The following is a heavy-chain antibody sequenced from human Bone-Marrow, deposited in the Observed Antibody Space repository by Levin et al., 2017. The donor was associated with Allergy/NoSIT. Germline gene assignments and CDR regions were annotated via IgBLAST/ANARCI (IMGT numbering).Heavy chain of an antibody. Sequence: SETLSLTCTVSGGSIRNFYWSWIRQPPGKRLEWIGYIYYSGSTNYNPSLQSRVTISVDTSKNQFFLKLTSVTAPDTAVNYCARITHYDDGSRDYDPGYYFDFWGQGALVTVSS. CDR1: GGSIRNFY. V-gene: IGHV4-59*01. D-gene: IGHD3-22*01. J-gene: IGHJ4*02. CDR2: IYYSGST. CDR3: ARITHYDDGSRDYDPGYYFDF.